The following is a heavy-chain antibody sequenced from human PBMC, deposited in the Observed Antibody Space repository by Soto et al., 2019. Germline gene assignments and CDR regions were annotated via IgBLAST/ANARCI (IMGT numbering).Heavy chain of an antibody. CDR1: GFTFSSYG. Sequence: QVQLVESGGGVVQPGRSLRLSCAASGFTFSSYGMHWVRQAPGKGLEWVAVIWYDGSNKYYADSVKGRFTISRDNSKNTLYLQMNSLRAEDTAVYYCAKGGSGWEYYFDYWGQGTLVTVSS. D-gene: IGHD6-25*01. CDR3: AKGGSGWEYYFDY. CDR2: IWYDGSNK. J-gene: IGHJ4*02. V-gene: IGHV3-33*06.